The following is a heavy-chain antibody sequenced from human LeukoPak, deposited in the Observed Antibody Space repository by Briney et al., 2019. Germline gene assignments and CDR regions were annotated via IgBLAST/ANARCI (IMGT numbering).Heavy chain of an antibody. D-gene: IGHD1-26*01. J-gene: IGHJ4*02. Sequence: GGSLRLSCAASGFTFSSYEMNWVRQAPGKGPEWVGRIKSKTDGETTDYAAAVKSRFSLSRDDSKNTVYLQMTSLKTDDTAVYYCTTLVGAPTYWGQGTRVTVSS. CDR3: TTLVGAPTY. CDR1: GFTFSSYE. CDR2: IKSKTDGETT. V-gene: IGHV3-15*01.